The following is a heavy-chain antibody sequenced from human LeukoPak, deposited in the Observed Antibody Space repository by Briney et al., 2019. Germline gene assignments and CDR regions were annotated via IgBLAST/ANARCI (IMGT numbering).Heavy chain of an antibody. CDR1: GYSISSGYY. CDR2: IYHSGST. Sequence: SETLSLTCTVSGYSISSGYYWGWIRQPPGKGLEWIGSIYHSGSTYYNSSLKSRVTISVGTSKNQFSLKLSSVTAADTAVYYCARHATLRYFDWLVGGNWFDPWGQGTLVTVSS. CDR3: ARHATLRYFDWLVGGNWFDP. D-gene: IGHD3-9*01. V-gene: IGHV4-38-2*02. J-gene: IGHJ5*02.